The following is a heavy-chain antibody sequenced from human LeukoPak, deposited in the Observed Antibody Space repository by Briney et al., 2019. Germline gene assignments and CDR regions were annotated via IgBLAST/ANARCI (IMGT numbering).Heavy chain of an antibody. V-gene: IGHV3-23*01. CDR1: GFTFSSYA. CDR2: ISGSGGST. D-gene: IGHD5-12*01. Sequence: HAGGSLRLSCAASGFTFSSYAMSRVRQAPGKGLEWVSAISGSGGSTYYADSVKGRFTISRDNSKNTLYLQMNSLRAEDTAVYYCAKEEDSGYDAYFDYWGQGTLVTVSS. CDR3: AKEEDSGYDAYFDY. J-gene: IGHJ4*02.